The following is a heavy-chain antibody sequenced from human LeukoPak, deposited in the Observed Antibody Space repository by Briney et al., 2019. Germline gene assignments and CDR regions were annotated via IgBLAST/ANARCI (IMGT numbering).Heavy chain of an antibody. CDR3: ARQVKYYDSSGYFDY. Sequence: GESLKISCKGSGYRFTTYWIGWVRQMPGKGLEWMGIIYPGDSDTRYSPSFLGQVTISADKSISTAYLQWSSLKPSDTAMYYCARQVKYYDSSGYFDYWGQGSLVTVSS. J-gene: IGHJ4*02. V-gene: IGHV5-51*01. CDR2: IYPGDSDT. CDR1: GYRFTTYW. D-gene: IGHD3-22*01.